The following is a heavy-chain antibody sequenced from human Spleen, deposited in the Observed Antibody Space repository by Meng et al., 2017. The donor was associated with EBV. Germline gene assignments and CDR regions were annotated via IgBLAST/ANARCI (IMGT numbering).Heavy chain of an antibody. CDR2: IYYSGST. V-gene: IGHV4-39*01. CDR3: VRIHYYDSSEIDY. D-gene: IGHD3-22*01. J-gene: IGHJ4*02. Sequence: HLELQDPGPGLVKPSETLSLSCTVSGGSISSSSYYWGWIRQPPGKGLEWIGSIYYSGSTYFNPSLKSRVTISVDTSKNQFSLKLSSVTAADTAVYYCVRIHYYDSSEIDYWGQGTLVTVSS. CDR1: GGSISSSSYY.